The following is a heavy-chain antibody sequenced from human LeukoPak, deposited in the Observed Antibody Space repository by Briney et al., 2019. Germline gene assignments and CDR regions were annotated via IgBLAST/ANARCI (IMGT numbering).Heavy chain of an antibody. CDR3: ARVQRGIAVALDY. Sequence: PGGSLRLPCAASGFTFSSYEMNWVRQAPGKGLEWVSYISTTGSSIYYADSVKGRFTISRDNVNNLLYLQMNSLRAEDTAVYYCARVQRGIAVALDYWGQGTLATVSS. D-gene: IGHD6-19*01. CDR2: ISTTGSSI. CDR1: GFTFSSYE. V-gene: IGHV3-48*03. J-gene: IGHJ4*02.